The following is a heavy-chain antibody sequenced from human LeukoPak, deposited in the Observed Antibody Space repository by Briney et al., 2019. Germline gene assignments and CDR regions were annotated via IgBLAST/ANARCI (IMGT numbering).Heavy chain of an antibody. Sequence: ASVKVSCKASGYTFTSYGISWVRQAPGQGLEWMGWISAYNGNTNYAQKFQGRVTMTEDTSTDTAYMELSSLRSEDTAVYYCATDVAIFGVVISYWGQGTLVTVSS. J-gene: IGHJ4*02. V-gene: IGHV1-18*01. CDR1: GYTFTSYG. D-gene: IGHD3-3*01. CDR3: ATDVAIFGVVISY. CDR2: ISAYNGNT.